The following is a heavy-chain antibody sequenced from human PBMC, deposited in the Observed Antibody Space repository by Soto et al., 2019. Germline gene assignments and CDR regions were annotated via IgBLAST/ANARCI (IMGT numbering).Heavy chain of an antibody. CDR2: IISNDDK. CDR1: GFSLTDTRMG. V-gene: IGHV2-26*01. D-gene: IGHD3-22*01. Sequence: SGPTLVNPTETLTLTCSVSGFSLTDTRMGVSWIRQAPGKALEWLAHIISNDDKSYSTSLKSRLTISKDTSKSQVVLRMTDMDPVDTGRYYCARALFYSDSDGYYFEFDYWGPGTLVTVSS. J-gene: IGHJ4*02. CDR3: ARALFYSDSDGYYFEFDY.